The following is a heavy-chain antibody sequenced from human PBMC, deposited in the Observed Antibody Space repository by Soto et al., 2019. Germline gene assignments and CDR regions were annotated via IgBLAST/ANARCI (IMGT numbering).Heavy chain of an antibody. CDR2: INPVNGNT. CDR1: GYTFTNHF. Sequence: ASVKVSCKTSGYTFTNHFIHWARQAPGQRPMWMGCINPVNGNTNYAQKLQGRVSMTTDTSTSTAYMEPRSLRADDTAVYYFARAPPLDPCGGDCLLDYWGQGTLVTVSS. V-gene: IGHV1-18*01. D-gene: IGHD2-21*01. J-gene: IGHJ4*02. CDR3: ARAPPLDPCGGDCLLDY.